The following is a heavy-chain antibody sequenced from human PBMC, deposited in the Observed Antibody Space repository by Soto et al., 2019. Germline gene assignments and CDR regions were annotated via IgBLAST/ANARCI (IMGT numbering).Heavy chain of an antibody. CDR1: GFTFSSYG. V-gene: IGHV3-30*18. CDR3: AKDDYYDSSGYYWGLDY. CDR2: ISYDGSNK. D-gene: IGHD3-22*01. J-gene: IGHJ4*02. Sequence: QVQLVESGGGVVQPGRSLRLPCAASGFTFSSYGMHWVRQAPGKGLEWVAVISYDGSNKYYADSVKGRFTISRDNSKNTLYLQMNSLRAEDTAVYYCAKDDYYDSSGYYWGLDYWGQGTLVTVSS.